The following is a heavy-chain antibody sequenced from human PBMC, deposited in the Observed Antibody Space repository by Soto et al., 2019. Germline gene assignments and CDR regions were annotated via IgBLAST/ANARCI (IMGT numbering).Heavy chain of an antibody. J-gene: IGHJ3*01. CDR3: ARHSSGSSSSWSPV. CDR2: INHSGST. CDR1: GGSFSGYD. D-gene: IGHD6-13*01. Sequence: SETLSLTCAVYGGSFSGYDWSWIRQPPGKGLEWIGEINHSGSTTYNPSLESRVTISVDTSKNQFSLSLSSVSAADTAVYYCARHSSGSSSSWSPVWGQGTMVTVSS. V-gene: IGHV4-34*01.